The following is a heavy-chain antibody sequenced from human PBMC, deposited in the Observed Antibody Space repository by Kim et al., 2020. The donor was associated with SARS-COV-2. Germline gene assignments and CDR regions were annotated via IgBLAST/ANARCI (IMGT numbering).Heavy chain of an antibody. D-gene: IGHD6-13*01. V-gene: IGHV3-48*01. CDR3: AYSSRGGDYNYAMDV. Sequence: ADSVKGRFIISRDNAKNALYLQLSSLRAEDTAVYYWAYSSRGGDYNYAMDVWGQGTTVTVSS. J-gene: IGHJ6*02.